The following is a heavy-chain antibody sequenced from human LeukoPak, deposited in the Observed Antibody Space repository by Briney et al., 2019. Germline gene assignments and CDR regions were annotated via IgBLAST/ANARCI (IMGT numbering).Heavy chain of an antibody. CDR3: AKDLIAATGKGPYFDY. D-gene: IGHD6-13*01. CDR1: GFTFSSYA. J-gene: IGHJ4*02. V-gene: IGHV3-23*01. Sequence: GSLRLSCAASGFTFSSYAMSWVRQAPGKGLEWVSAISGSGGSTYYADSVKGRFTISRDNSKNTLYLQMNSLRAEDTAVYYCAKDLIAATGKGPYFDYWGQETLVTVSS. CDR2: ISGSGGST.